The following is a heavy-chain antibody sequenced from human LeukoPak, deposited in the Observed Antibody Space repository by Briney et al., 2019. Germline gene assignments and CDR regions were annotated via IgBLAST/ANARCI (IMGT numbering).Heavy chain of an antibody. CDR1: GFTFSSYS. CDR2: ISSSSSYI. CDR3: ARDSIDDSSGYYYYYYGVDV. V-gene: IGHV3-21*01. J-gene: IGHJ6*02. Sequence: TGGSLRLSCAASGFTFSSYSMNWVRQAPGKGLEWVSSISSSSSYIYYADSVKGRFTISRDNAKNSLYLQMNSLRAEDTAVYYCARDSIDDSSGYYYYYYGVDVWGQGTTVTVSS. D-gene: IGHD3-22*01.